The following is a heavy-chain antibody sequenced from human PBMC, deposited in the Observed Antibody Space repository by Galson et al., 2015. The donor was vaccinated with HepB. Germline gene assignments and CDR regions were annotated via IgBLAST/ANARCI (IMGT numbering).Heavy chain of an antibody. CDR1: GFTFEDYA. D-gene: IGHD3-10*01. J-gene: IGHJ6*02. CDR3: AQDLTYYYGSGSYFVGMDG. Sequence: SLRLSCAASGFTFEDYAMHWVRQVPGKGLEWVSGISWNSDFTGYADSVRGRFTISRDNARYSLYLQMNSLRTEDTALYYCAQDLTYYYGSGSYFVGMDGWGQGTTVTASS. V-gene: IGHV3-9*01. CDR2: ISWNSDFT.